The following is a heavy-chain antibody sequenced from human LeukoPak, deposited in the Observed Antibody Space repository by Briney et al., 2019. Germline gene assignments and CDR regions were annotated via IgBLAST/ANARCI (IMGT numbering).Heavy chain of an antibody. CDR3: AKEIPPRGYTAMEDY. CDR2: IRYDGSNK. J-gene: IGHJ4*02. V-gene: IGHV3-30*02. D-gene: IGHD5-18*01. CDR1: GFTFSSYG. Sequence: GGSLRLSCAASGFTFSSYGMHWVRQAPGKGLEWVAFIRYDGSNKYYADSVKGRFTISRDNSKNTLYLQMNSLRAEDTAVYYCAKEIPPRGYTAMEDYWGQGTLVTVSS.